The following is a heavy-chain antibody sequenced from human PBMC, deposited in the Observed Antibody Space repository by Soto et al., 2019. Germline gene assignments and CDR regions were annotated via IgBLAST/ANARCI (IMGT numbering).Heavy chain of an antibody. V-gene: IGHV4-31*03. D-gene: IGHD7-27*01. CDR1: GGSISSGGYY. CDR3: ARVRKEAAHWGFDS. CDR2: IYYSGST. Sequence: PSETLSLTCTVSGGSISSGGYYWSWIRQHPGKGLEWIGYIYYSGSTYYNPSLKSRVTISVDTSKNQFSLKLSSVTAADTAVYYCARVRKEAAHWGFDSWGQGTLVTVSS. J-gene: IGHJ4*02.